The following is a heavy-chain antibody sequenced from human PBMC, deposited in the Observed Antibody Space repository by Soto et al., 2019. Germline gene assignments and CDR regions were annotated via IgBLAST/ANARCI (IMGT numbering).Heavy chain of an antibody. D-gene: IGHD2-15*01. V-gene: IGHV4-34*01. Sequence: SETLSLTCAVYGGSFSGYYWSWIRQPPGKGLEWIGEINHSGSTNYNPSLKSRVTISVDTSKNQFSLKLSSVTAADTAVYYCARGRSGGRLRSGWFDPWGQGTLVTVSS. J-gene: IGHJ5*02. CDR3: ARGRSGGRLRSGWFDP. CDR1: GGSFSGYY. CDR2: INHSGST.